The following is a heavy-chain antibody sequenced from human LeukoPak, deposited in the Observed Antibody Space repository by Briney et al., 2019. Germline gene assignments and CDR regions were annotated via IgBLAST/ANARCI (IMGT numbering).Heavy chain of an antibody. CDR1: GGPFDNYA. CDR2: IIPSLNRA. J-gene: IGHJ3*01. V-gene: IGHV1-69*04. D-gene: IGHD3/OR15-3a*01. Sequence: SVKISCKSSGGPFDNYAINWVRQAPGQRLEWMGRIIPSLNRANYAQIRVTITADKSTATAYMELSGLRYEDTAVYYCARRTDRVDDAFDVWGQGTMVTVSS. CDR3: ARRTDRVDDAFDV.